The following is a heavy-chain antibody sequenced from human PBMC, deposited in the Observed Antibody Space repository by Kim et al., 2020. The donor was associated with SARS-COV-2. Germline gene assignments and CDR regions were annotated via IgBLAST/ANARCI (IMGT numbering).Heavy chain of an antibody. CDR3: ARALTSRLLGIDY. J-gene: IGHJ4*02. V-gene: IGHV3-33*01. Sequence: YADSVKGRFTISRDNSKNTLYLQMNSLRAEDTAVYYCARALTSRLLGIDYWGQGTLVTVSS. D-gene: IGHD3-16*01.